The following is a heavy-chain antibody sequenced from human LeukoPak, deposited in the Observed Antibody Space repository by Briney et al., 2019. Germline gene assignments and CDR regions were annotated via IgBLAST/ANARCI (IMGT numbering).Heavy chain of an antibody. CDR3: AGSDRANYYDTSGLFDY. J-gene: IGHJ4*02. Sequence: ASVKVSCKASGGTFSSYAISWVRQAPGQGLEWMGRIITLFGTTNYAQKFQGRVSITTDESTSTAYMDLSSLRSEDTAVYYCAGSDRANYYDTSGLFDYWGQGIPVTVSS. V-gene: IGHV1-69*05. CDR1: GGTFSSYA. D-gene: IGHD3-22*01. CDR2: IITLFGTT.